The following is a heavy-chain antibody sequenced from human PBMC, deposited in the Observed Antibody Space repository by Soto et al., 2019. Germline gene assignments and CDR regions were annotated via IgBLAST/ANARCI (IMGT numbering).Heavy chain of an antibody. CDR1: GFTFSSYA. D-gene: IGHD3-10*01. CDR3: ARGSRWSTMVWGVPHYFDY. V-gene: IGHV3-30-3*01. Sequence: QVQLVESGGGVVQPGRSLRLSCAASGFTFSSYAMHWVRQAPGKGLEGVSVISYDGSKKYYADAVKGRFTISRDTSKNTLYLQMNSLRAEDTAVYYCARGSRWSTMVWGVPHYFDYWGQGTLVTVSS. J-gene: IGHJ4*02. CDR2: ISYDGSKK.